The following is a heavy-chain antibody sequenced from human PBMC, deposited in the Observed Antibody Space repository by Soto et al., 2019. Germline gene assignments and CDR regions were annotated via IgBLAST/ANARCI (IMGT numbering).Heavy chain of an antibody. CDR3: ARVKYCGGDCYSFFEY. V-gene: IGHV4-31*03. CDR1: GGSISSGGYY. J-gene: IGHJ4*02. CDR2: IYYSGST. Sequence: KPSETLSLTCTVSGGSISSGGYYWSWIRQHPGKGLEWIGYIYYSGSTYYNPSLKSRVTISVDTSKNQFSLKLSSVTAADTAVYYCARVKYCGGDCYSFFEYWGQGTLVTVSS. D-gene: IGHD2-21*02.